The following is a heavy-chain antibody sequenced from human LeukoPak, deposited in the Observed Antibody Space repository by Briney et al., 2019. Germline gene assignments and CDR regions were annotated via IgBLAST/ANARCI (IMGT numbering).Heavy chain of an antibody. D-gene: IGHD3-22*01. CDR1: GGSFSGYY. CDR3: ARTPSDYYDGSGYYPPGFDY. J-gene: IGHJ4*02. V-gene: IGHV4-34*01. Sequence: PSETLSLTCAVYGGSFSGYYWSWIRQPPGKGLEWIGEINHSGSTNYNPSLKSRVTISVDTSKNQFSLKLSSVTAADTAVYYCARTPSDYYDGSGYYPPGFDYWGQGTLVTVSS. CDR2: INHSGST.